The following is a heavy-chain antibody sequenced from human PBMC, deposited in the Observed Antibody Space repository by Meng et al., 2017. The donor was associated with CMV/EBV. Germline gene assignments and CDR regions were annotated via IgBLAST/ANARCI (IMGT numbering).Heavy chain of an antibody. CDR1: GGSISYY. J-gene: IGHJ5*02. CDR3: ASLGGVTIFGVVIPNWFDP. D-gene: IGHD3-3*01. V-gene: IGHV4-59*01. Sequence: GSLRLSCTVSGGSISYYWSWIRQPPGKGLAWIGYIYYSGSTNYNPSLKSRVTISVDTSKNQFSLKLSSVTAADTAVYYCASLGGVTIFGVVIPNWFDPWGQGTLVTVSS. CDR2: IYYSGST.